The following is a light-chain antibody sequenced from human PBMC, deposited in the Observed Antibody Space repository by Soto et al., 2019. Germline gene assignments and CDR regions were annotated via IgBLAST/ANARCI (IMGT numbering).Light chain of an antibody. CDR1: SSDVGGYKY. CDR2: EVS. CDR3: SSYAGTDSVE. V-gene: IGLV2-8*01. J-gene: IGLJ2*01. Sequence: QSALTQPPSASGAPGQSVTISCTGTSSDVGGYKYVSWYQQHPGKAPKLLIYEVSERPSGVPDRFSGSKSGDTASLTVSGLQAGDEADYYCSSYAGTDSVEFGGGTKLTVL.